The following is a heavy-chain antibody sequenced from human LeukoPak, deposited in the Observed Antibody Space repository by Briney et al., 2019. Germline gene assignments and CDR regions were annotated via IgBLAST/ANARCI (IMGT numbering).Heavy chain of an antibody. CDR2: TNQDGSEK. CDR3: ARGAPGYSNGQHCDY. CDR1: GFTFYSYW. D-gene: IGHD5-18*01. J-gene: IGHJ4*02. V-gene: IGHV3-7*01. Sequence: GGSLRLSSAASGFTFYSYWMSWVRQGPGKGLEWVTNTNQDGSEKYYVYSVKVRFTISTDNATNSLYLQMNSLRAEATAVYYCARGAPGYSNGQHCDYWGQGTRVTVS.